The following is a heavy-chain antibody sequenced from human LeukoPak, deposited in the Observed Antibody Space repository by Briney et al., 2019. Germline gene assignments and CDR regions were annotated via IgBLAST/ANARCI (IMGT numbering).Heavy chain of an antibody. CDR1: GYTFTSYD. D-gene: IGHD3-10*01. Sequence: ASVKVSCKASGYTFTSYDINWVRQATGQGLEWMGWMSPDSGNTGYAQKFQGRVTMTRNTSISTAYMELSSLTSEDTAVYYCARAKRFGELLYGWGQGTLVTVSS. CDR3: ARAKRFGELLYG. V-gene: IGHV1-8*01. J-gene: IGHJ4*02. CDR2: MSPDSGNT.